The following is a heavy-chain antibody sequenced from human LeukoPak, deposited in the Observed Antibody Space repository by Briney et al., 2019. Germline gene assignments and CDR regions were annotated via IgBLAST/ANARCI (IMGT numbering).Heavy chain of an antibody. CDR3: AREEVVITTMDAFDI. D-gene: IGHD3-22*01. J-gene: IGHJ3*02. CDR2: IRYDGSNK. Sequence: GGSLRLSCAASGFTFSSYGMHWVRQAPGKGLEWVAFIRYDGSNKYYADSVKGRFTISRDNAKNSLYLQMNSLRAEDTAVYYCAREEVVITTMDAFDIWGQGTMVTVSS. V-gene: IGHV3-30*02. CDR1: GFTFSSYG.